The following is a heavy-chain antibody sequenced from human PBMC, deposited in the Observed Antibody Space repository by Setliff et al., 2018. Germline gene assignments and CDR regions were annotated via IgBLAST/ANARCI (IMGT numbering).Heavy chain of an antibody. D-gene: IGHD6-19*01. V-gene: IGHV4-34*01. J-gene: IGHJ4*02. CDR1: GGSFSGYY. CDR3: ATSGFCSAGSCYSFDD. CDR2: INHSGTT. Sequence: PSETLSLTCAVYGGSFSGYYWSWIRQPPGKGLEWIGEINHSGTTNYHPSLRSRVTMSVDTAKNRFSLNLTSVTAADTAVYYCATSGFCSAGSCYSFDDWGQGALVTVSS.